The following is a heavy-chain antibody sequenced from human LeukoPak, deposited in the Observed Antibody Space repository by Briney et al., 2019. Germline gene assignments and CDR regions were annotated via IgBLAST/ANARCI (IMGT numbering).Heavy chain of an antibody. V-gene: IGHV4-38-2*01. Sequence: SETLSLTCAVSGYSFNNGYYWVWIRPPPGKGLEWIGSLYHSDSVYYNTALQSRVSMSVDTSKNQFSLKLSSVTAADTAVYYCARQHDSYFYYYVDVWGSGTTVTVSS. CDR2: LYHSDSV. CDR1: GYSFNNGYY. J-gene: IGHJ6*03. CDR3: ARQHDSYFYYYVDV.